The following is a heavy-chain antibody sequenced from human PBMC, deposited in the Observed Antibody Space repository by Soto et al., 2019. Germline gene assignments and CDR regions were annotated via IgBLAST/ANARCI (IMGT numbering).Heavy chain of an antibody. CDR3: ARDKDRAFDY. CDR1: GFTFSSYS. V-gene: IGHV3-48*04. CDR2: IFVSSTTI. Sequence: EVQLVESGGGLVQPGGSLRLSCVASGFTFSSYSMVWVRQAPGKGLEWIAYIFVSSTTIHYADSVKGRFTVSRDNTQNSLFLLMNSLRAEDTAIYYCARDKDRAFDYWGQGTQVIVSS. J-gene: IGHJ4*02.